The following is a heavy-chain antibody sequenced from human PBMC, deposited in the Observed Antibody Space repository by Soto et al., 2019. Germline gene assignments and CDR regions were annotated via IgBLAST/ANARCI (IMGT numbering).Heavy chain of an antibody. Sequence: QVQLVQSGAEVKKPGASVKVSCKASGYTFTGYYMHWVRQAPGQVLEWMGWINPNSGVTNYAQKFQGWVTMTRDTSISTAYMELSRLRSDDTAVYYCARGGGYCGGDCYDYWGQGTLVTVSS. J-gene: IGHJ4*02. CDR2: INPNSGVT. V-gene: IGHV1-2*04. CDR1: GYTFTGYY. CDR3: ARGGGYCGGDCYDY. D-gene: IGHD2-21*02.